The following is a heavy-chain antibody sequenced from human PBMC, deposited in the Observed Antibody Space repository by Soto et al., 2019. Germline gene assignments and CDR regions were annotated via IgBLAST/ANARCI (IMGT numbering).Heavy chain of an antibody. Sequence: EVQLVESGGGLVQPGGSLRLSCAASGFTFANYRMTWVRQAPGKGLEWVANINQDGSEKKYVESVKGRFTISRDNAKNSLYLQMNSLRGEDTAVYYCARLDSGAAYYYGLDVWGQGTTVTVSS. J-gene: IGHJ6*02. V-gene: IGHV3-7*01. D-gene: IGHD6-25*01. CDR3: ARLDSGAAYYYGLDV. CDR1: GFTFANYR. CDR2: INQDGSEK.